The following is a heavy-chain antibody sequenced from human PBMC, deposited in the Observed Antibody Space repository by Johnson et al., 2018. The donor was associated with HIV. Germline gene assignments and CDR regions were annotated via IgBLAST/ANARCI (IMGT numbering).Heavy chain of an antibody. CDR2: ISGSGGST. D-gene: IGHD6-19*01. CDR1: GFTFNTYD. Sequence: VQLVESGGGVVQPGRSLRLSCAASGFTFNTYDMHWVRQAPGKGLEWVSAISGSGGSTYYADSVKGRFTISRDNSKNTLYLQMNSLRVEDTAVYYCAKDLRQVAVNDVFDIWGQGTVVSVSS. CDR3: AKDLRQVAVNDVFDI. J-gene: IGHJ3*02. V-gene: IGHV3-23*04.